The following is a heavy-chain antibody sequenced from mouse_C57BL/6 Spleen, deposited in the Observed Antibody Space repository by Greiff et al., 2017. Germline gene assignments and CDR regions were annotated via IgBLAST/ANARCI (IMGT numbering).Heavy chain of an antibody. CDR1: GYSFTGYY. D-gene: IGHD1-1*01. CDR3: ARNYGSSYVAWFAY. CDR2: INPSTGGT. J-gene: IGHJ3*01. Sequence: VQLQQSGPELVKPGASVKISCKASGYSFTGYYMNWVKQSPEKSLEWIGEINPSTGGTTYNQKFKAKATLTVDKSSSTAYMQLQSLTSEDSAVYYCARNYGSSYVAWFAYWGQGTLVTVSA. V-gene: IGHV1-42*01.